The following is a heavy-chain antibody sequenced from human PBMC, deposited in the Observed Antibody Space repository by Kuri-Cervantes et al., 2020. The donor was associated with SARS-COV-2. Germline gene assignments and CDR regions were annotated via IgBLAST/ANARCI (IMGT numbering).Heavy chain of an antibody. Sequence: GESLKISCAASGFTFSSYWMSWVRRAPGKGLEWVANIKQDGSEKYYVDSVKGRFTTSRDNAKNSLYLQMNSLRAEDTAVYYCARERVGFWSGYNWYFDLWGRGTLVTVSS. V-gene: IGHV3-7*01. CDR2: IKQDGSEK. J-gene: IGHJ2*01. D-gene: IGHD3-3*01. CDR3: ARERVGFWSGYNWYFDL. CDR1: GFTFSSYW.